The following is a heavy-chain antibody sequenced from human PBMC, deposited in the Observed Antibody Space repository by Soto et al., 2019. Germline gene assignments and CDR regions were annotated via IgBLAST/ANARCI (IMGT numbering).Heavy chain of an antibody. V-gene: IGHV4-34*01. CDR2: INDRGSI. CDR3: ARESHDILTGPPWVWYFDL. J-gene: IGHJ2*01. Sequence: QVPLQQVGAGPLRPLGNPFLTFGGSGGFFSGLYWALIRQFPGKGLEWVGEINDRGSINYNPSLKSRVSISVDTSKNHYSLNLRSVTAADTAVYYCARESHDILTGPPWVWYFDLWGRGTLVTVSS. D-gene: IGHD3-9*01. CDR1: GGFFSGLY.